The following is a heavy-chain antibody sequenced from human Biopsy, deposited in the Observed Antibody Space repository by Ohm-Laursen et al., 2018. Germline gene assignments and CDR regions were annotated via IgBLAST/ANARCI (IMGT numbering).Heavy chain of an antibody. CDR3: ARVPAYPSIDGYYGLDL. CDR1: GYTFAGYY. Sequence: GATVKISCKASGYTFAGYYLHWVRQAPGHGLEWMGWINPNSGNANHAQSFQGRLTVTRDTSISTAYMELTSLTFDDTAIYYCARVPAYPSIDGYYGLDLWGQGTTVIVSS. J-gene: IGHJ6*02. D-gene: IGHD3-9*01. V-gene: IGHV1-2*02. CDR2: INPNSGNA.